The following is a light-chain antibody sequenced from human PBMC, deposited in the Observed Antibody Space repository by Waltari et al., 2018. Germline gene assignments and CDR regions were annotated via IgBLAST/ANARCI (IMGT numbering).Light chain of an antibody. V-gene: IGLV1-51*01. CDR2: GDN. Sequence: QAVLTQPPSVSAAPGQRVTISCSADGSDIIYNYVSWYQPLPGTAPKHLIYGDNKRASGIPDRFSAARSGTSSTLGITGLQTGDEADYFCGTWDSSLTIVVFGGGTKLTVL. J-gene: IGLJ2*01. CDR3: GTWDSSLTIVV. CDR1: GSDIIYNY.